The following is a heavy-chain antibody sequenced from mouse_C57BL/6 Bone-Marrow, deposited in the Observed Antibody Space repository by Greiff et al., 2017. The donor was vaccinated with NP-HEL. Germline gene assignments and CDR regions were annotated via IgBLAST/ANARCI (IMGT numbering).Heavy chain of an antibody. D-gene: IGHD1-1*01. V-gene: IGHV1-19*01. CDR1: GYTFTDYY. J-gene: IGHJ2*01. CDR2: INPYNGGT. Sequence: EVKLQESGPVLVKPGASVKMSCKASGYTFTDYYMNWVKQSHGKSLEWIGVINPYNGGTSYNQKFKGKATLTVDKSSSTAYMELNSLTSEDSAVYYCARNFTTVVEDYWGQGTTLTVSS. CDR3: ARNFTTVVEDY.